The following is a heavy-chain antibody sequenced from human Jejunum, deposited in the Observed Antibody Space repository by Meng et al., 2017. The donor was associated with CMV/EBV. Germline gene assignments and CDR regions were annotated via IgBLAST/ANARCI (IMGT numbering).Heavy chain of an antibody. CDR3: ARDIDH. Sequence: VHLVDSGGGLVKPGGSLRLSCIGSGFTFSSYNMNWVRQAPGKGLEWVSSISSSSRYINYADSVKGRFTISRDNAKNSLYLQMNSLRVEDTAIYYCARDIDHWGQGTLVTVSS. CDR2: ISSSSRYI. CDR1: GFTFSSYN. V-gene: IGHV3-21*01. J-gene: IGHJ5*02.